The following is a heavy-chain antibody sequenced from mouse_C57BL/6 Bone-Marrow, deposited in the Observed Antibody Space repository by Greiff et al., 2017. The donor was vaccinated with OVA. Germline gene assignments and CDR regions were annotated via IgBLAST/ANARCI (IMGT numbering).Heavy chain of an antibody. CDR1: GYTFTSYW. J-gene: IGHJ1*03. CDR3: ARVLGLWYFDV. CDR2: IHPNSGST. D-gene: IGHD4-1*01. V-gene: IGHV1-64*01. Sequence: QVQLQQPGAELVKPGASVKLSCKASGYTFTSYWMHWVKQRPGQGLEWIGMIHPNSGSTNNNEKFKSKATLTVDKSSSTAYMQLSSLTSEDAAVYYCARVLGLWYFDVWGTGTTVTVSS.